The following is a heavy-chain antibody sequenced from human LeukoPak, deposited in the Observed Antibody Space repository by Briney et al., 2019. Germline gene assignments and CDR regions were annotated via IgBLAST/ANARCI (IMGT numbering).Heavy chain of an antibody. CDR3: ARYGKSGTYSHAFDI. CDR1: GYIFTGHW. V-gene: IGHV5-51*01. D-gene: IGHD3-10*01. CDR2: FYPGNSDT. J-gene: IGHJ3*02. Sequence: GESLKISCEAFGYIFTGHWIGRVRQLPGGGLEFMGTFYPGNSDTRYSPAFEGRVSISVDKSMNTAYLQWSGLKASDTAMYYCARYGKSGTYSHAFDIWGQGTMVIVSS.